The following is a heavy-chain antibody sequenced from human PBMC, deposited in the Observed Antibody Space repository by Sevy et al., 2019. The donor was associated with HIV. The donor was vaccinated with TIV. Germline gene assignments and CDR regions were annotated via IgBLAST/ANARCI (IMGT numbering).Heavy chain of an antibody. CDR1: GFSYSSYG. CDR3: VKEGGGEGGDH. J-gene: IGHJ4*02. CDR2: IQYDGSNK. D-gene: IGHD2-21*01. Sequence: GGSLRLSCAASGFSYSSYGMHWVRQAPGKGLEWVVYIQYDGSNKDYAHSVKGRFTISRDNSKNTLDLQMNSLRVEDTAVYYCVKEGGGEGGDHWGQGTLVTVSS. V-gene: IGHV3-30*02.